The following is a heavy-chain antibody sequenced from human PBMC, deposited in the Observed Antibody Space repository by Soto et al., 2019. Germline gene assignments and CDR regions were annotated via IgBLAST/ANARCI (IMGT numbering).Heavy chain of an antibody. CDR2: INHSGST. CDR1: GGSFSGYY. Sequence: QVQLQQWGAGLLKPSETLSLTCAVYGGSFSGYYWSWIRQPPGKGLEWIGEINHSGSTNYNPSLKSRVNISVDTSKNQFSLKLSSVTAADTAVYYCARSGGITMIVVVPHYFDYWGQGTLVTVSS. CDR3: ARSGGITMIVVVPHYFDY. V-gene: IGHV4-34*01. D-gene: IGHD3-22*01. J-gene: IGHJ4*02.